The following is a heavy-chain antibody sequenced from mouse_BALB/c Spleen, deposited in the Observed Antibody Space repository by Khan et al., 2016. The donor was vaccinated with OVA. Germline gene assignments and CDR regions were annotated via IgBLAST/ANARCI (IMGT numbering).Heavy chain of an antibody. Sequence: EVQLQESGPSLVKPSQTLSLTCSVTGDSITSGYWSWIRKFPGNKLEYMGYMLYTGYTDYNPSLKSRLAITRHTSKNQYYLQLNSVTTEDTATYYCARSTYRYAFAYGGQGTLVTVSA. CDR1: GDSITSGY. CDR2: MLYTGYT. CDR3: ARSTYRYAFAY. V-gene: IGHV3-8*02. D-gene: IGHD2-14*01. J-gene: IGHJ3*01.